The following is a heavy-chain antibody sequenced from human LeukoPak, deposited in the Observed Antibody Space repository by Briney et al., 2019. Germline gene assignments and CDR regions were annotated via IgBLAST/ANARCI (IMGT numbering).Heavy chain of an antibody. D-gene: IGHD6-13*01. J-gene: IGHJ4*02. V-gene: IGHV3-64*01. CDR2: ISSNGGST. CDR3: ARSSSSSWYGEYYFDY. CDR1: GFTFSSYA. Sequence: GGSLRLSCAASGFTFSSYAMHWVRQAPGKGLEYVSAISSNGGSTYYANSVKGRSTISRDNSKNTLYLQMGSLRAEDMAVYYCARSSSSSWYGEYYFDYWGQGTLVTVSS.